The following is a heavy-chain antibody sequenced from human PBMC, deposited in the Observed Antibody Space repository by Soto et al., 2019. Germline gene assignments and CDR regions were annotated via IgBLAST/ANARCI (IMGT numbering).Heavy chain of an antibody. CDR2: INSDGSST. V-gene: IGHV3-74*01. J-gene: IGHJ6*02. Sequence: LRLSCAASGFTFSSYWMHWVRQAPGKGLVWVSRINSDGSSTSYADSVKGRFTISRDNAKNTLYLQMNSLRAEDTAVYYCASIYYDSSGYYYYYGMDVWGQGTTVTVSS. CDR1: GFTFSSYW. CDR3: ASIYYDSSGYYYYYGMDV. D-gene: IGHD3-22*01.